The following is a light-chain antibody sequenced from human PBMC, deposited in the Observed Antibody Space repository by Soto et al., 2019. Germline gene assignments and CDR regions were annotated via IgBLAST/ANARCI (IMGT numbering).Light chain of an antibody. CDR2: GGS. CDR1: QSISRW. V-gene: IGKV1-5*01. CDR3: QQYKSYPYT. J-gene: IGKJ2*01. Sequence: DIQMTQSPSTLSASVGDRVTITCRASQSISRWVAWYQQKPGKAPKLLIYGGSSLESGVPSRFSGSGSGTEFTLTISSLQPDEFATYYCQQYKSYPYTFGQGNKLEIK.